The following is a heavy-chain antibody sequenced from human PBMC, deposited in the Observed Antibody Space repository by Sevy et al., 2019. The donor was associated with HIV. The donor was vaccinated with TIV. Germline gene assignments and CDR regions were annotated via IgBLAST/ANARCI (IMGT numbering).Heavy chain of an antibody. CDR3: TRASIAAPLYFQH. CDR1: GFTFSSYG. D-gene: IGHD6-13*01. CDR2: IWYDGSNK. Sequence: GGSLRLSCAASGFTFSSYGMNWVRQAPGKGLEWVAVIWYDGSNKYYADSVKGRFTISRDNSKNTLYLQMNSLRAEDTAVYYCTRASIAAPLYFQHWGQGTLVTVSS. V-gene: IGHV3-33*01. J-gene: IGHJ1*01.